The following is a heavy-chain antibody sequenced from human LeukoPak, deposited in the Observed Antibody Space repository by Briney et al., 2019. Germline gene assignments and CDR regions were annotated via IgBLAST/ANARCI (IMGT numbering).Heavy chain of an antibody. CDR1: GFTFSSYE. Sequence: PGGSPRLSCAASGFTFSSYEMNWVRQAPGKGLEWVSYISSSGSTIYYADSVKGRFTISRDNAKNSLYLQMNSLRAEDTAVYYCARESSWIAAAGTHPFDYWGQGTLVTVSS. CDR3: ARESSWIAAAGTHPFDY. J-gene: IGHJ4*02. CDR2: ISSSGSTI. D-gene: IGHD6-13*01. V-gene: IGHV3-48*03.